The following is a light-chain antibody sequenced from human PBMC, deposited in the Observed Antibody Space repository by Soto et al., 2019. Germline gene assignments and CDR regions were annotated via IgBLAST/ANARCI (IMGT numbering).Light chain of an antibody. CDR1: QSVNRKY. CDR2: GAS. J-gene: IGKJ4*01. CDR3: QQYGDSPVS. Sequence: EIVLTQSPGTLSLSPAERATLSCRASQSVNRKYLAWYQQTPGQAPRLLMFGASSRATGIPDRFSGSGSGTDFTLTISRLEPEDFAVYYCQQYGDSPVSFGGGTKVDIK. V-gene: IGKV3-20*01.